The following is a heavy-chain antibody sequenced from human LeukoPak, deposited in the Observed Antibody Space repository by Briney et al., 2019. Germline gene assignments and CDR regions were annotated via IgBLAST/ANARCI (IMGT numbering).Heavy chain of an antibody. D-gene: IGHD1-1*01. CDR1: GGSFSAYY. V-gene: IGHV4-34*01. Sequence: EPSETLSLTCAVYGGSFSAYYWSWICQSPGKGLEWIAEINHRGDTNYNPSVKSRVSISVDTSKNQFSLKVTSLTAADTAVYYCARGPTISETGYFDYWGQGTLVTVSS. CDR3: ARGPTISETGYFDY. CDR2: INHRGDT. J-gene: IGHJ4*03.